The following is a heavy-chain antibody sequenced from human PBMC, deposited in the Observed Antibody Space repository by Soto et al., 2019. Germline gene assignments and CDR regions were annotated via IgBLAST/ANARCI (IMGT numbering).Heavy chain of an antibody. J-gene: IGHJ4*02. CDR1: GGSFSGYY. D-gene: IGHD1-1*01. CDR3: ARVTSGTFDY. Sequence: QVQLQQWGAGLLKPSETLSLTCAVYGGSFSGYYWSWIRQPPGKGLEWIGEINHSGSTNYNPSLKSRVTISVATSKNQFSLKLRSVTAADTAVYYCARVTSGTFDYWGQGTLVTVSS. V-gene: IGHV4-34*01. CDR2: INHSGST.